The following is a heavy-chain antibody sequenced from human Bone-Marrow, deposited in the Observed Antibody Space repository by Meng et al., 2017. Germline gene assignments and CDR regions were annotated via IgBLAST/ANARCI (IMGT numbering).Heavy chain of an antibody. J-gene: IGHJ4*02. CDR2: IYYSGST. CDR3: ARVADCTNGVCYSTYYFDY. Sequence: QLQLQESGPGLVKPSQTLSLTCTVSNDSIRSGDYYWSWIRQPPGKGLEWIGYIYYSGSTNYNPSLKSRVTTSVDTSKNQFSLKLSSVTAADTAVYYCARVADCTNGVCYSTYYFDYWGQGTLVTVSS. CDR1: NDSIRSGDYY. V-gene: IGHV4-61*08. D-gene: IGHD2-8*01.